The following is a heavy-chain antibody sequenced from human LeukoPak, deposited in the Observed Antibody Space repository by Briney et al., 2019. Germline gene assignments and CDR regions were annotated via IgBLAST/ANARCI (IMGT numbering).Heavy chain of an antibody. J-gene: IGHJ4*02. D-gene: IGHD5-12*01. Sequence: EASVKVSCKASGYTFTGYYVHWVRLAPGQGLEWMGWINPNSGGTNSAQRFQGRVTLTGDSSISSAYMELSRLTSDDTAVYYCARLWNSGYIIYFDSWGQGTLVTVSS. CDR3: ARLWNSGYIIYFDS. CDR2: INPNSGGT. V-gene: IGHV1-2*02. CDR1: GYTFTGYY.